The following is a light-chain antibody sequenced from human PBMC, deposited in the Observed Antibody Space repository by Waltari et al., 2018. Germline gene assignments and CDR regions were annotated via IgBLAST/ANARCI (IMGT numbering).Light chain of an antibody. CDR1: SSDVGAYNY. CDR2: DVT. V-gene: IGLV2-14*03. CDR3: SAYTSSSTPLV. J-gene: IGLJ2*01. Sequence: QSALTQPASVSGSPGQSITISCTGTSSDVGAYNYVSWYQQHPGQAPKLMIYDVTSRPSGGSIRCSGSKSGNTASLTISGLQAEDEADYYCSAYTSSSTPLVFGGGTKLTVL.